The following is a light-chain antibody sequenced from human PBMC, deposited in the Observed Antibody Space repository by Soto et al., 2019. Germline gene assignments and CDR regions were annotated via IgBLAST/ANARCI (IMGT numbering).Light chain of an antibody. J-gene: IGKJ2*01. Sequence: ETVLTQSPATLSLSPGERATLSCRASQSVSSSFAWYQQKPGQSASLLIYDASNRATGIPARFSGSGSGTDFTLTISSLEPEDLAVYSCQQRSYWPMTFGQGTQLEIK. CDR2: DAS. CDR1: QSVSSS. CDR3: QQRSYWPMT. V-gene: IGKV3-11*01.